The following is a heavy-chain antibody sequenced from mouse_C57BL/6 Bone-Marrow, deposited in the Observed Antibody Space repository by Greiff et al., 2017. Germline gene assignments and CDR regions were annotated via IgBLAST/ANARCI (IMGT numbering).Heavy chain of an antibody. CDR1: GYTFTSYW. CDR2: IDPSDSYT. Sequence: QVQLQQSGAELVKPGASVKLSCKASGYTFTSYWMQWVKQRPGQGLEWIGEIDPSDSYTNYNQKFKGKATLTVDTSSSTAYMQLSSLTSEDSAVYYCAREGSNPFYYAMDYWGQGTSVTVAS. CDR3: AREGSNPFYYAMDY. J-gene: IGHJ4*01. V-gene: IGHV1-50*01. D-gene: IGHD1-1*01.